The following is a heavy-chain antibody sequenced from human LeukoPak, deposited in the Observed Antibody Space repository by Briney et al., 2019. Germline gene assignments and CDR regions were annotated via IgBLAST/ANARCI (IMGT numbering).Heavy chain of an antibody. Sequence: GGSLRLSCAASGFTFSSYAMSWVRQAPGKGLEWVSAISGSGGSTYYADSVKGRFTISRDNSKNTLYLQMNSLRAEDTAVYYCAKDRVVAATPRGWFDPWGQGTLVTVSS. CDR3: AKDRVVAATPRGWFDP. J-gene: IGHJ5*02. V-gene: IGHV3-23*01. CDR1: GFTFSSYA. CDR2: ISGSGGST. D-gene: IGHD2-15*01.